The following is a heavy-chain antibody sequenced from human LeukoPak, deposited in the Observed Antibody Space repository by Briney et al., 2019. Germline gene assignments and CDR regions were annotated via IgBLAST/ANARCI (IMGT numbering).Heavy chain of an antibody. J-gene: IGHJ4*02. D-gene: IGHD6-19*01. CDR2: INNSGGST. V-gene: IGHV3-23*01. Sequence: PGGSLRLSCAASGFTFSSYAMSWVRQAPGKGLEWVSVINNSGGSTHYADSVKGRFTISRDNSKSTLYLQMNSLRAEDTAVCYCAKGVTSGWRTFDYWGQGTLVTVSS. CDR1: GFTFSSYA. CDR3: AKGVTSGWRTFDY.